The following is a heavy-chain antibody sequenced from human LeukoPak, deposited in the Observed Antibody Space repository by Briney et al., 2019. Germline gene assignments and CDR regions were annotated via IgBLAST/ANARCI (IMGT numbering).Heavy chain of an antibody. CDR1: GGSFSGYY. Sequence: SETLSLTCAVYGGSFSGYYWSWIRQSPRKGLEWIGEINHSGSTYYNPSLKSRVTISVDTSKNQFSLKLSSVTAADTAVYYCARSCTMSSSWYVGWFDPWGQGTLVTVSS. CDR2: INHSGST. D-gene: IGHD6-13*01. J-gene: IGHJ5*02. CDR3: ARSCTMSSSWYVGWFDP. V-gene: IGHV4-34*01.